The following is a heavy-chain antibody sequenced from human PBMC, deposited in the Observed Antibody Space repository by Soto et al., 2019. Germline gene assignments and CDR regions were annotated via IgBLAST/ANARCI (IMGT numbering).Heavy chain of an antibody. V-gene: IGHV1-69*04. CDR1: GGTFSSYT. Sequence: ASVKVSCKASGGTFSSYTISWVRQAPGQGLEWMGRIIPILGIANYAQKFQGRVTITADKSTSTAYMELSSLRSEDTAVYYCAREEQQQLVPVYYFDYWGQGTLVTVSS. D-gene: IGHD6-13*01. J-gene: IGHJ4*02. CDR2: IIPILGIA. CDR3: AREEQQQLVPVYYFDY.